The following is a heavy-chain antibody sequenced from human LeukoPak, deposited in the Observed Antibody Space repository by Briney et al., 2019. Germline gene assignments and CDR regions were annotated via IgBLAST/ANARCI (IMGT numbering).Heavy chain of an antibody. CDR3: AKVPTLYSSFDY. CDR1: GFTFSSYA. J-gene: IGHJ4*02. D-gene: IGHD6-19*01. V-gene: IGHV3-23*01. Sequence: GGSLRLSCAASGFTFSSYAMSWVRQALGKGLEWVSAISGSGGSTYYADSVKGRFTISRDNSKNTLYLQMNSLRAEDTAVYYCAKVPTLYSSFDYWGQGTLVTVSS. CDR2: ISGSGGST.